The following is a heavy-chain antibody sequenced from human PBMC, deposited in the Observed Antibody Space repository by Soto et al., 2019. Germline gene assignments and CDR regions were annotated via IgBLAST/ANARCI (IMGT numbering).Heavy chain of an antibody. J-gene: IGHJ6*03. CDR3: ARRARPDFYYMDV. V-gene: IGHV3-64*02. CDR2: ISSNGVGT. D-gene: IGHD6-6*01. CDR1: GFTFSSYS. Sequence: GGSLRLSCAASGFTFSSYSMNWVRQAPGKGLEYVSCISSNGVGTYYADSVQGRFTISRDNSKNTVYLQMGSLRSEDMAVYYCARRARPDFYYMDVWGKGTTVTVSS.